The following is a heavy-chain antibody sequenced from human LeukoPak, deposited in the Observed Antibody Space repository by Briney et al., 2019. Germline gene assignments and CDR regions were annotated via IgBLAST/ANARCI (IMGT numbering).Heavy chain of an antibody. V-gene: IGHV3-21*01. J-gene: IGHJ4*02. D-gene: IGHD3-22*01. CDR3: ARELVDTSGHYYLDY. Sequence: GGSLRLSCAASGFTFSSYTMNWVRQAPGKGLEWVSSISGSSRYIYYADSVKGRFTISRDYSLFLQMNSLRAEDTAVYYCARELVDTSGHYYLDYWGQGTLVTVSS. CDR2: ISGSSRYI. CDR1: GFTFSSYT.